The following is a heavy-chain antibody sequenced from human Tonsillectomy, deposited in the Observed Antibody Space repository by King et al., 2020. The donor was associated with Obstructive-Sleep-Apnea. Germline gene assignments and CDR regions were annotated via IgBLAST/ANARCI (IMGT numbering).Heavy chain of an antibody. Sequence: VQLQESGPGLVKPSETLSLTCTVSGGSINNYYWSWIRPPPAKGLEWIGHIYYSGSTNYSPPLNRRVPISVDTSKNHFSRKLSSVTAADTAVYYCARYSPFESSWNFDYWGQGTLVTVSS. CDR1: GGSINNYY. CDR2: IYYSGST. D-gene: IGHD6-13*01. CDR3: ARYSPFESSWNFDY. V-gene: IGHV4-59*08. J-gene: IGHJ4*02.